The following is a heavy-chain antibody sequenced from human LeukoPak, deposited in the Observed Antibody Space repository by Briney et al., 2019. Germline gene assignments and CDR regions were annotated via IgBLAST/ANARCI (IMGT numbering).Heavy chain of an antibody. CDR2: TYYRSKWFN. D-gene: IGHD6-13*01. CDR3: ARYSSNFKFFDY. Sequence: SQTLSLTCAMSGDSVSSNSAAWNWIRQSPLRGLEWLGRTYYRSKWFNDYAVSVKGRITIDPDTSKNQFSLQLNSVTPEDTAVYYCARYSSNFKFFDYWGQGTLVTVSS. J-gene: IGHJ4*02. V-gene: IGHV6-1*01. CDR1: GDSVSSNSAA.